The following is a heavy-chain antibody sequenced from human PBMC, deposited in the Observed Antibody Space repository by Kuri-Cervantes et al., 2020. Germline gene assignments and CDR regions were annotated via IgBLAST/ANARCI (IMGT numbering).Heavy chain of an antibody. CDR2: ISYDGSNK. D-gene: IGHD6-25*01. CDR1: GFTFSSYG. Sequence: GESLKISCAASGFTFSSYGMHWVRQAPGKGLEWVAVISYDGSNKYYADSVKGRFTISRDNSKNTLYLQMNSLRAEDTAVYYCAKVPSGPADAFDIWGQGTMVTVSS. J-gene: IGHJ3*02. V-gene: IGHV3-30*18. CDR3: AKVPSGPADAFDI.